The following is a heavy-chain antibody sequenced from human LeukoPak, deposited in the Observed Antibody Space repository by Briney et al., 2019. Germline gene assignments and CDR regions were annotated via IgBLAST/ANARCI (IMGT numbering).Heavy chain of an antibody. D-gene: IGHD2-2*01. V-gene: IGHV3-23*01. J-gene: IGHJ4*02. CDR3: AKDGFDIVVVPAAMWEEGYFDY. CDR2: ISGSGGST. Sequence: GGSLRLSCAASGFTFSSYATSWVRQAPGKGLEWVSAISGSGGSTYYADSVKGRFTISRDNSKNTLYLQMNSLRAEDTAVYYCAKDGFDIVVVPAAMWEEGYFDYWGQGTLVTVSS. CDR1: GFTFSSYA.